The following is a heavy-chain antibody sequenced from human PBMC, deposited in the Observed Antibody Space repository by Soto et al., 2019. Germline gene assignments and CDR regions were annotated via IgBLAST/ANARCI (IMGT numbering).Heavy chain of an antibody. CDR2: IKSKTDGGTT. J-gene: IGHJ3*02. CDR3: YWMVVALDAFDI. V-gene: IGHV3-15*07. Sequence: SGGSLRLSCAASGFTFSNAWMNWVRQAPGKGLEWVGRIKSKTDGGTTDYAAPVKGRFTISRDDSKNTLYLQMNSLKTEDTAVYYCYWMVVALDAFDIWGQGTMVTVSS. CDR1: GFTFSNAW. D-gene: IGHD3-22*01.